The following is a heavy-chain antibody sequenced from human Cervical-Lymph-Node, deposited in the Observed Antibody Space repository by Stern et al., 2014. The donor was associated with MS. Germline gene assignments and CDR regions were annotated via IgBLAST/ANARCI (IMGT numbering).Heavy chain of an antibody. CDR1: GFTFSDYY. CDR2: ISSSSSYT. J-gene: IGHJ4*02. CDR3: ARVRYGDYAGWYFDY. Sequence: VQLVESGGGLVKPGGSLRLSCAASGFTFSDYYMSWIRQAPGKGLEWVSYISSSSSYTNYADSVKGRFTISRDNAKNSLYLQMNSLRAEDTAVYYCARVRYGDYAGWYFDYWGQGTLVTVSS. V-gene: IGHV3-11*06. D-gene: IGHD4-17*01.